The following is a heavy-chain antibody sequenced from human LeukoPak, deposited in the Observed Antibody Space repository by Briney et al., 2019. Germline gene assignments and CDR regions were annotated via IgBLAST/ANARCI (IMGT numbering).Heavy chain of an antibody. V-gene: IGHV4-59*01. J-gene: IGHJ3*02. CDR3: ARGDSGSYTEGAFDI. CDR1: GGSISSYY. D-gene: IGHD1-26*01. CDR2: IYYSGST. Sequence: SETLSLTCTVSGGSISSYYWSWIRQPPGKGLEWIGYIYYSGSTNYNPSLKSRVTISVDTSKNQFSLKLSSVTAADTAVYYCARGDSGSYTEGAFDIWGQGTMVTVSS.